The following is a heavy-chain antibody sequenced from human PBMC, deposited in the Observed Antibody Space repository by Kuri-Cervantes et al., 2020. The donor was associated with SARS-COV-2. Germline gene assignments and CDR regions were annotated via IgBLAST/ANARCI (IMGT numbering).Heavy chain of an antibody. CDR3: ARDSSGTSSLPYYYYMDV. CDR2: INPNGGST. CDR1: GFTFSSYA. V-gene: IGHV1-46*01. Sequence: GGSLRLSCAASGFTFSSYAMHWVRQAPGQGLEWMGIINPNGGSTSYAQKFQGRVTMTRDTSTSTVYMELSSLRSEDTAVYYCARDSSGTSSLPYYYYMDVWGKGTTVTVSS. J-gene: IGHJ6*03. D-gene: IGHD2-2*01.